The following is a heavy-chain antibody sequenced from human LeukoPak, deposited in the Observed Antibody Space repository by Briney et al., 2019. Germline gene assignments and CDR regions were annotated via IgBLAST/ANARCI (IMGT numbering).Heavy chain of an antibody. D-gene: IGHD5-12*01. Sequence: SETLSLTCTVSGDSINSRSYYWDWIRQPPGKGLEWIGNLYYGGNTHYNPSLKSRVTISADTSNNQFPLNLSSVTATDTAVYYCAGHTRPGYGGSENAFDIWGQGTMVTVSS. CDR1: GDSINSRSYY. CDR2: LYYGGNT. V-gene: IGHV4-39*01. CDR3: AGHTRPGYGGSENAFDI. J-gene: IGHJ3*02.